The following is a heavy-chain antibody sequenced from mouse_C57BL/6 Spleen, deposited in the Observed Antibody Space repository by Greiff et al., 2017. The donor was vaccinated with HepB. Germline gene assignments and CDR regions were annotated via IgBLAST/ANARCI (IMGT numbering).Heavy chain of an antibody. CDR2: ISYSGST. CDR3: ARAYYYGSWYFDV. Sequence: EVKVVESGPGLAKPSQTLSLTCSVTGYSITSDYWNWIRKFPGNKLEYMGYISYSGSTYYNPSLKSRISITRDTSKNQYYLQLNSVTTEDTATYYCARAYYYGSWYFDVWGTGTTVTVSS. V-gene: IGHV3-8*01. J-gene: IGHJ1*03. D-gene: IGHD1-1*01. CDR1: GYSITSDY.